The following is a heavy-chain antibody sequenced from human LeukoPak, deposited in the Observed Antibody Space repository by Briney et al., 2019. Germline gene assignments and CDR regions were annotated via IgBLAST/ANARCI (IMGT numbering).Heavy chain of an antibody. Sequence: SVKVSCKASGGIFNNYAISWVRQAPGQGLEWMGRIIPIFGTANYVQKFQGRVTITADESTSTDYMELSSLRSEDTAVYYCARGGYYDSSGLYYYYMDVWGKGTTVTVSS. CDR2: IIPIFGTA. D-gene: IGHD3-22*01. V-gene: IGHV1-69*13. J-gene: IGHJ6*03. CDR3: ARGGYYDSSGLYYYYMDV. CDR1: GGIFNNYA.